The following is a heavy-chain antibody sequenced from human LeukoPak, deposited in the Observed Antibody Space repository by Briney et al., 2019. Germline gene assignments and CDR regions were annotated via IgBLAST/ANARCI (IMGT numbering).Heavy chain of an antibody. Sequence: SETLSLTCTVSGGSISSSSYYWGWIRQPPGKGLEWIGSIYYSGSTYYNPSLKSRVTISVDTSKNQFSLKLSSVTAADTAVYYCARPFASSRQQLGMDAFDIWGQGTMVTVSS. D-gene: IGHD6-13*01. CDR3: ARPFASSRQQLGMDAFDI. J-gene: IGHJ3*02. CDR2: IYYSGST. CDR1: GGSISSSSYY. V-gene: IGHV4-39*01.